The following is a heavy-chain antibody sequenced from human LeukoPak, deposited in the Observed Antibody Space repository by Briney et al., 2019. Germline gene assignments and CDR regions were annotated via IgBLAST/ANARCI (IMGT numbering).Heavy chain of an antibody. CDR1: GFTFSSYA. CDR3: AKWDHYGDYAHPANYGMDV. Sequence: GGSLRLSCAASGFTFSSYAMSWVRQAPGKGLEWVSAISGSGGSTYYADSVKGRFTISSDNSKNTLYLQMNSLRAEDTAVYYCAKWDHYGDYAHPANYGMDVWGQGTTVTVSS. V-gene: IGHV3-23*01. CDR2: ISGSGGST. J-gene: IGHJ6*02. D-gene: IGHD4-17*01.